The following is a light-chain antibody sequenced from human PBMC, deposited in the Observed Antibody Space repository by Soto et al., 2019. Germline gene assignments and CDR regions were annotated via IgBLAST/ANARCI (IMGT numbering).Light chain of an antibody. Sequence: EIVLTQSPGTLSLSPGERATLSCRASQSINNRYLAWYQQKPGQAPRLLIYGASSRATGIPDRFSGSGYGTDFTLTISRLEPQDFAVYYCQQFGSSPGFTFGPGTKVD. CDR2: GAS. CDR3: QQFGSSPGFT. CDR1: QSINNRY. J-gene: IGKJ3*01. V-gene: IGKV3-20*01.